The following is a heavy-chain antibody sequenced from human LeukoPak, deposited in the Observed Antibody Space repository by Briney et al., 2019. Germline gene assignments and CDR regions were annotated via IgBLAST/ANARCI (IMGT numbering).Heavy chain of an antibody. Sequence: GGSLRLSCAASGFTFNSYAMSWVRQAPGKGLEWVSSISGSGGSTYYADSVKGRFTISRDNSKNTLYLQMNSLRAEDTAVYYCAKDRGRAIFGVVIIVWYFDFWGQGTLVTVSS. CDR2: ISGSGGST. J-gene: IGHJ4*02. V-gene: IGHV3-23*01. CDR3: AKDRGRAIFGVVIIVWYFDF. CDR1: GFTFNSYA. D-gene: IGHD3-3*01.